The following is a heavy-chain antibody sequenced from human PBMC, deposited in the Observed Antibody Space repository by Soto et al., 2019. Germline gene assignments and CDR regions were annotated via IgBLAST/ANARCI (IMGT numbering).Heavy chain of an antibody. CDR2: ISGRGGST. J-gene: IGHJ6*02. CDR3: AKDTEDRPYGMEV. D-gene: IGHD2-15*01. V-gene: IGHV3-23*01. CDR1: GFTFSSYA. Sequence: EVQLLESGGGLVEPGGSLRLSCAASGFTFSSYAMSWVRQAPGKGLEWVSAISGRGGSTYYADSVTGRSTISRDNSKNTLYLQMNSLRAEDTAVYYCAKDTEDRPYGMEVWGQGTTVTVSS.